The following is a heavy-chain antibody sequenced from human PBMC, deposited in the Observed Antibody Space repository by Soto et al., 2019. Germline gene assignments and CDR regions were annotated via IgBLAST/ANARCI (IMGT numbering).Heavy chain of an antibody. D-gene: IGHD3-10*01. J-gene: IGHJ4*02. CDR1: GCSISSSSYY. Sequence: SETLSLTCTVSGCSISSSSYYWGWIRQPPGKGLEWIGSIHYSGRTYYNPSLKSRVTISVETSKNQFSLKLSSVTAADTALYYCARQFQTLVRVDYWGQGTLVTVSS. CDR3: ARQFQTLVRVDY. V-gene: IGHV4-39*01. CDR2: IHYSGRT.